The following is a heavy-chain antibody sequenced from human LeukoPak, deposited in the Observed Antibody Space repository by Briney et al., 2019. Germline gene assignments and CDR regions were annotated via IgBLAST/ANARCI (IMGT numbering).Heavy chain of an antibody. V-gene: IGHV4-34*01. D-gene: IGHD6-13*01. CDR3: ASSIVGSSWPFDY. CDR2: INHSGST. Sequence: SETLSLTCAVYDRSFSGYYWNWIRQPPGKGLEWIGEINHSGSTNYNPSLKSRVTISVDTSKNQFSLKLSSVTAADTAVYYCASSIVGSSWPFDYWGQGTLVTVSS. J-gene: IGHJ4*02. CDR1: DRSFSGYY.